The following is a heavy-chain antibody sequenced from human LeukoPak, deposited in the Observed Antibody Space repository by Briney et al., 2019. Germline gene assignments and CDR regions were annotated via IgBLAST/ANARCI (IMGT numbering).Heavy chain of an antibody. V-gene: IGHV3-9*01. CDR3: AKDQRPITMIVVVLYYFDY. D-gene: IGHD3-22*01. J-gene: IGHJ4*02. Sequence: PGRSLRLSCAASGFTFDDYAMHWVRQAPGKGLEWVSGISWNSGSIGYADSAKGRFTISRDNSKNTLYLQMNSLRAEDTAVYYCAKDQRPITMIVVVLYYFDYWGQGTLVTVSS. CDR2: ISWNSGSI. CDR1: GFTFDDYA.